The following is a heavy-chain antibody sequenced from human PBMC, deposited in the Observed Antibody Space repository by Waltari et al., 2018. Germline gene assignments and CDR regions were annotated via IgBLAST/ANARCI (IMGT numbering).Heavy chain of an antibody. Sequence: EVQLVESGGGLVQPGGSLRLSCAASGFTFSSYSMNWVRQAPGKGREWVSYISSSSSTIYYADSVKGRFTISRDNAKNSLYLQMNSLRAEDTAVYYCARDYSSGYPDYWGQGTLVTVSS. CDR3: ARDYSSGYPDY. D-gene: IGHD3-22*01. V-gene: IGHV3-48*01. J-gene: IGHJ4*02. CDR2: ISSSSSTI. CDR1: GFTFSSYS.